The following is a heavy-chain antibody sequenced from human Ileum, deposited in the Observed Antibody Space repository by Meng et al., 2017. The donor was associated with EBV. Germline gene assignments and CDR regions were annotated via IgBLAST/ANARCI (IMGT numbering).Heavy chain of an antibody. CDR3: ARGDILTGYWYYFDY. CDR2: TYYSGST. J-gene: IGHJ4*02. D-gene: IGHD3-9*01. Sequence: LQLQEPGPGLVKPSETLSLTCTVSGASIRGSRYYWGWIRQPPGKGLEWIGSTYYSGSTNYNPSLKSRVTISVDTSNNQFSLNLSSVTAADTAVYYCARGDILTGYWYYFDYWGQGILVTVSS. V-gene: IGHV4-39*07. CDR1: GASIRGSRYY.